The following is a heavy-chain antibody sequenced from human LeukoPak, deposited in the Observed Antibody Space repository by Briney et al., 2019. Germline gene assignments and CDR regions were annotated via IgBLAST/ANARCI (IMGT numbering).Heavy chain of an antibody. CDR2: INPNSGGT. V-gene: IGHV1-2*02. J-gene: IGHJ4*02. Sequence: GASVKVSCKASGYTFTGYYMHWVRQAPGQGLEWMGWINPNSGGTNCAQKFQGRVTMTRDTSISTAYMELSRLRSDDTAVYYCARAHGIAVAGTFSVDYWGQGTLVTVSS. D-gene: IGHD6-19*01. CDR3: ARAHGIAVAGTFSVDY. CDR1: GYTFTGYY.